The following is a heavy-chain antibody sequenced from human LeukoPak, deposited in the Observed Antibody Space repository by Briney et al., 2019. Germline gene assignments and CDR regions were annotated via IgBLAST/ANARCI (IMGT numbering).Heavy chain of an antibody. CDR3: ARDKQPGDY. J-gene: IGHJ4*02. Sequence: TSETLSLTCTVSAAPITSYYWSWIRQPPGKGLEWIGYIYYSGSTNYNPSLKSRVAISVDTSKNQFSLKVTSLTAADTAVYYCARDKQPGDYWGQGTLVTVSS. D-gene: IGHD5-18*01. CDR2: IYYSGST. CDR1: AAPITSYY. V-gene: IGHV4-59*01.